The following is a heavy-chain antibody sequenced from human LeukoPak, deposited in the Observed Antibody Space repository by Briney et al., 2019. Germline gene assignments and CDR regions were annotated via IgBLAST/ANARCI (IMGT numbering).Heavy chain of an antibody. J-gene: IGHJ4*02. CDR3: ARHWGYHNSGFYLRGFDC. V-gene: IGHV4-59*01. D-gene: IGHD3-22*01. Sequence: SETLSLTCTVSGDSISTYYWSWIRQPPGKGLEWIGYIYYSGSTNYNPSLKSRITISVDTSKNQFSLKLSSVTAADTAVYYCARHWGYHNSGFYLRGFDCWGQGTLVTVSS. CDR2: IYYSGST. CDR1: GDSISTYY.